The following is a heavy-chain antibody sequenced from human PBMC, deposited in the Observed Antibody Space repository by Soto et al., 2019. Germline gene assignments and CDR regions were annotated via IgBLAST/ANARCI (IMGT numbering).Heavy chain of an antibody. V-gene: IGHV3-30-3*01. CDR1: GFTFSSYA. CDR2: ISYDGSNK. J-gene: IGHJ4*02. Sequence: GGSLRLSCAASGFTFSSYAMHWVRQAPGKGLEWVAVISYDGSNKYYADSVKGRFTISRDNSKNTLYLQMNSLRAEDTAVYYCAGTYDDDSSGYYQPHFDDWGKGTLVTVAS. D-gene: IGHD3-22*01. CDR3: AGTYDDDSSGYYQPHFDD.